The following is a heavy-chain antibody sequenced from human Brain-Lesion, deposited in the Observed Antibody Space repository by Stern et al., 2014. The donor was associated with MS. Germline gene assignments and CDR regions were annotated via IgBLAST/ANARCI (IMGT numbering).Heavy chain of an antibody. D-gene: IGHD3-10*01. J-gene: IGHJ4*02. CDR2: IYYRGST. Sequence: QLQLQESGPGLVKPSETLSLTCTVSGGSISSNSYYWGWIRQPPGKGLEWVGGIYYRGSTYYNPSLKSRVTLSQDPSKNQFSLNQKSVTAADTAVYFCAKVWLGELPENPFDYWGQGTLVTVSS. CDR3: AKVWLGELPENPFDY. CDR1: GGSISSNSYY. V-gene: IGHV4-39*01.